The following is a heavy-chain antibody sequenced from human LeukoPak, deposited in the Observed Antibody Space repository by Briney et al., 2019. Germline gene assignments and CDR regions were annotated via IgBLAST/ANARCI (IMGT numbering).Heavy chain of an antibody. J-gene: IGHJ4*02. CDR2: ISYDGSNK. D-gene: IGHD5-18*01. Sequence: GGSLRLSCAASGFTFSSYGMHWVRQAPGKGLEWVAVISYDGSNKYYADSVKGRFTISRDNSKNTLYLQMNSLRAEDTAVYYCAKDAERLDSYATVLLDWGQGTLVTVSS. CDR3: AKDAERLDSYATVLLD. V-gene: IGHV3-30*18. CDR1: GFTFSSYG.